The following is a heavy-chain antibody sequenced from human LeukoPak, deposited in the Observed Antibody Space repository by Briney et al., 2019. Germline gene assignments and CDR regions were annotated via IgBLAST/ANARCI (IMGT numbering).Heavy chain of an antibody. D-gene: IGHD3-10*01. CDR1: GFTLSSYS. CDR3: ARDLFSGSYYNPADY. CDR2: ITSSSYI. Sequence: GGSPRLSCAASGFTLSSYSMNWVRQAPGKGLEWVSSITSSSYIYYADSVKGRFTISRDNAKNSLYLQMNSLRAEDTAVYYCARDLFSGSYYNPADYWGQGTLVTVSS. V-gene: IGHV3-21*01. J-gene: IGHJ4*02.